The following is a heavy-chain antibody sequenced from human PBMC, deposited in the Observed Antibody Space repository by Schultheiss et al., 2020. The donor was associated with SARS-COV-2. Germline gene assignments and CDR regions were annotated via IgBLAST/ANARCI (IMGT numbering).Heavy chain of an antibody. D-gene: IGHD3-22*01. CDR3: ARGQVDVNMMLVVIGFANWFDP. V-gene: IGHV3-74*01. CDR1: GFTFSSYS. Sequence: GGSLRLSCAASGFTFSSYSMIWVRQAPGKGLVWVSRISSDGSSTSYADSVKGRFTISRDNSKNTLYLQMNSLGAEDTAVYYCARGQVDVNMMLVVIGFANWFDPWGQGTLVTVSS. J-gene: IGHJ5*02. CDR2: ISSDGSST.